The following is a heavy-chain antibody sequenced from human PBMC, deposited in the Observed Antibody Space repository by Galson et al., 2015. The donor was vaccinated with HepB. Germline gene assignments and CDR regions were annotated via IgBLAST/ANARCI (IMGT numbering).Heavy chain of an antibody. CDR2: ISYDGSNK. J-gene: IGHJ3*02. CDR3: ARGCSSTSCYVGDAFDI. Sequence: SLRLSCAASGFTFSSYAMHWVRQAPGKGLEWVAVISYDGSNKYYADSVKGRFTISRDNSKNTLYLQMNSLRAEDTAVYYCARGCSSTSCYVGDAFDIWGQGTMVTVSS. V-gene: IGHV3-30-3*01. CDR1: GFTFSSYA. D-gene: IGHD2-2*01.